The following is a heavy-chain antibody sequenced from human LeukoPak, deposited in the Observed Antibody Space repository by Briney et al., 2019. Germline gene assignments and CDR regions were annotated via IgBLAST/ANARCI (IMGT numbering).Heavy chain of an antibody. Sequence: GGSLRLSCAASGFTFSSYAMDWVRQAPGKGLEWVAVISYDGSNKYYAHSVKGRFTISRDNSKDTLYLQMNSLRAEDTAVYYCAGVDCSSTTCTYYYYGLDVWGQGTTVTVSS. D-gene: IGHD2-2*01. CDR2: ISYDGSNK. CDR1: GFTFSSYA. V-gene: IGHV3-30-3*01. CDR3: AGVDCSSTTCTYYYYGLDV. J-gene: IGHJ6*02.